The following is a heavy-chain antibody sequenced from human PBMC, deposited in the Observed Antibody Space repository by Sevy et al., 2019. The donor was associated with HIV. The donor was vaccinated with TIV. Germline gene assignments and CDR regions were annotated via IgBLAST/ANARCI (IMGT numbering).Heavy chain of an antibody. CDR1: GYTFISYG. CDR3: ARTSRGIVVVPAAQHYYGMDV. Sequence: ASVKVSCKASGYTFISYGMNWVRQAPGQGLEWMGWINTNTGNPTYAQGFTGRFVFSLDTSINTAYLQISSLKAEDTAVYYCARTSRGIVVVPAAQHYYGMDVWGQGTMVTVSS. J-gene: IGHJ6*02. D-gene: IGHD2-2*01. CDR2: INTNTGNP. V-gene: IGHV7-4-1*02.